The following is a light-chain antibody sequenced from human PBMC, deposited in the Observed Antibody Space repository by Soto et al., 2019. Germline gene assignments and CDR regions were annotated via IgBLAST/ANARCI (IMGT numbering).Light chain of an antibody. V-gene: IGLV2-14*01. Sequence: QSALTQPASVSGSPGQSITISCTGTSSDVGGYNYVSWYQQHPGKAPKLMIYEVSNRPSGVSNLFSGSKSGNTASLTISGLQADDEADYYCSSYTGSSTLDFGTGTKVTVL. CDR1: SSDVGGYNY. CDR3: SSYTGSSTLD. CDR2: EVS. J-gene: IGLJ1*01.